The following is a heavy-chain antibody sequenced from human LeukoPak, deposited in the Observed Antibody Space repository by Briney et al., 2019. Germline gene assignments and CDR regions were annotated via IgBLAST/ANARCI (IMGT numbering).Heavy chain of an antibody. J-gene: IGHJ5*02. CDR2: IYSSGST. CDR3: ARGVAAPGTGGLSWFDP. Sequence: PSGTLSLTCTVSGGSIGSYYWSWIRQPPGKGLEWIGYIYSSGSTNYNPSLKSRVTISLDTSKTQFSLKLSFVTAADTAVYYCARGVAAPGTGGLSWFDPWGQGTLVTVSS. CDR1: GGSIGSYY. D-gene: IGHD6-13*01. V-gene: IGHV4-59*01.